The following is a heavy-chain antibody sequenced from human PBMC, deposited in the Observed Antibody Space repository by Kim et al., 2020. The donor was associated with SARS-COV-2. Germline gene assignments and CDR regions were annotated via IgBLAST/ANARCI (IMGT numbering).Heavy chain of an antibody. V-gene: IGHV3-48*01. CDR3: ATIAAAGTAFYYYGMDV. D-gene: IGHD6-13*01. Sequence: SVKSRLTISRDNAKNSLFLKRNSLRAEDTAVYYCATIAAAGTAFYYYGMDVWGQGTTVTVSS. J-gene: IGHJ6*02.